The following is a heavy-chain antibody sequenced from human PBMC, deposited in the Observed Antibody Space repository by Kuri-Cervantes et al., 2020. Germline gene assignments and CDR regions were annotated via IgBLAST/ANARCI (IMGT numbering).Heavy chain of an antibody. CDR3: ARGRDRYSSGWYKQDSSGYFGPGFLNY. CDR2: ISSSGSTI. J-gene: IGHJ4*02. D-gene: IGHD6-19*01. CDR1: GFTFSDYY. Sequence: GGSLRLSCAASGFTFSDYYMSWIRQAPGKGLEWVSYISSSGSTIYYADSVKGRFTISRDNAKNSLYLQMNSLRAEDTAVYYCARGRDRYSSGWYKQDSSGYFGPGFLNYWGQGTLVTVSS. V-gene: IGHV3-11*04.